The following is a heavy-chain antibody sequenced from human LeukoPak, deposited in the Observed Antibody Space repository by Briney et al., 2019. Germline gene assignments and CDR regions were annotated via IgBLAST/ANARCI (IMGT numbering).Heavy chain of an antibody. CDR2: INHNGNVN. Sequence: GGSLRLSCAASGFTFSSYWMNWARQAPGNGLEWVASINHNGNVNYYVDSVKGRFTISRDNAKNSLYLQMSNLRAEDTAVYFCARGGGLDVWGQGATVTVSS. CDR3: ARGGGLDV. J-gene: IGHJ6*02. CDR1: GFTFSSYW. V-gene: IGHV3-7*04.